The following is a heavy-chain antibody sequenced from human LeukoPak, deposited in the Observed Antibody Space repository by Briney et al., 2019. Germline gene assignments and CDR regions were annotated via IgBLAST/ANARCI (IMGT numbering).Heavy chain of an antibody. CDR2: INHNGNVN. Sequence: GGSLRLSCAASGFTFSSYWMNWARQAPGNGLEWVASINHNGNVNYYVDSVKGRFTISRDNAKNSLYLQMSNLRAEDTAVYFCARGGGLDVWGQGATVTVSS. CDR3: ARGGGLDV. J-gene: IGHJ6*02. CDR1: GFTFSSYW. V-gene: IGHV3-7*04.